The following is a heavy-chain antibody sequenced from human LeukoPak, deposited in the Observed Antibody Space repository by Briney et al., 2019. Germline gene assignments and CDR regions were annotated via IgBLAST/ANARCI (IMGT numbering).Heavy chain of an antibody. CDR1: GFTVSSNY. J-gene: IGHJ4*02. CDR2: IHSAGST. CDR3: ARDSYGTS. Sequence: GGSLRLSCAASGFTVSSNYMSWVRQAPGKGLEWVSLIHSAGSTYYTDSVKGRFTISRDNSKNTLYLQMNSLRAEDTAVYYCARDSYGTSWGQGTLVTVSS. V-gene: IGHV3-66*01. D-gene: IGHD1-26*01.